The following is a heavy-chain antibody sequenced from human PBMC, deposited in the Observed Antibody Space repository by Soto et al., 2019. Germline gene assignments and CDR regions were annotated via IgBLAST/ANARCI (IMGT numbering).Heavy chain of an antibody. V-gene: IGHV1-46*01. J-gene: IGHJ4*02. CDR1: GYAFTDFY. D-gene: IGHD3-3*01. CDR3: ARAVRGGVVITTSSAQLHY. Sequence: QVQLVQSGAEVKKPGASVKVSCKASGYAFTDFYMHWVRQAPGQGLEWKGIISPDGGSTIYSHKFQASVTMTRDTSTGTVYMELSSLRAEDTAVYYCARAVRGGVVITTSSAQLHYWGQGTLVTVSS. CDR2: ISPDGGST.